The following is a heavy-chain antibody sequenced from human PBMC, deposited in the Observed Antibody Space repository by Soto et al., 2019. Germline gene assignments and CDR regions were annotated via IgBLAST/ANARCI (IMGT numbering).Heavy chain of an antibody. CDR2: ISADISYT. CDR3: ANQTTAKRAFDI. D-gene: IGHD2-21*02. V-gene: IGHV3-23*01. CDR1: GFDFINNA. Sequence: EAQLLESGGGLVQPGGSLRLSCTASGFDFINNAMAWVRQAPGKGLGWVSTISADISYTYYAGSVKDRFTISRDNSKNTVYLPMNRLRAHDTAVYYCANQTTAKRAFDIWGQGTMVTVSS. J-gene: IGHJ3*02.